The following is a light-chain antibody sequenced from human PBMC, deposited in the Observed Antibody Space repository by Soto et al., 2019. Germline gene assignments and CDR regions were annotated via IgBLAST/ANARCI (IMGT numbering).Light chain of an antibody. CDR1: QNVKTR. V-gene: IGKV3-15*01. J-gene: IGKJ4*01. Sequence: EKVMTQSPATLSVSPGERATLSCRASQNVKTRLAWYQQKPGQAPRLLIFDAFTRATGIPAKFSGSASGTDFPLTISSLQSEESPVYYYQQYDEWPLTFGGGNKVEIK. CDR2: DAF. CDR3: QQYDEWPLT.